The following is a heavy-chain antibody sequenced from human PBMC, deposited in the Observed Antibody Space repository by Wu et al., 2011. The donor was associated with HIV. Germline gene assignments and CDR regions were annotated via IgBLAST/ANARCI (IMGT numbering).Heavy chain of an antibody. D-gene: IGHD3-3*01. CDR3: TRGTIWFHP. Sequence: PIFGTANYAQKFQGRVTITTDESMSTAYMEVGSLRSDDTAVYYCTRGTIWFHPWGQGTLVTVSS. V-gene: IGHV1-69*05. CDR2: PIFGTA. J-gene: IGHJ5*02.